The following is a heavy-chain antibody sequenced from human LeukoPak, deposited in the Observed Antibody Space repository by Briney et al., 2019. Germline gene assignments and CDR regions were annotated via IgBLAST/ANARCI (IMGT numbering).Heavy chain of an antibody. CDR2: IYYSGST. J-gene: IGHJ3*02. CDR3: ARHRTYYDILTGYLSSTDAFDI. Sequence: PSETLSLTCTVSGGSISSYYWSWIRQPPGKGLEGIGYIYYSGSTNYNPSLKSRVTISVDTSKNQFSLKLSSVTAADTAVYYCARHRTYYDILTGYLSSTDAFDIWGQGTMVTVSS. D-gene: IGHD3-9*01. V-gene: IGHV4-59*08. CDR1: GGSISSYY.